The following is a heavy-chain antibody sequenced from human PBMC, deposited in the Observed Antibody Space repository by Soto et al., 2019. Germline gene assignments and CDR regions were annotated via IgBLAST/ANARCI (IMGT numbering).Heavy chain of an antibody. CDR3: TTLGHS. CDR2: VTTKTDGETT. CDR1: GFTFSDAW. V-gene: IGHV3-15*07. Sequence: EVRLVESGGGLVKPGGSLRLSCAASGFTFSDAWMNWVRQAPGKGLEWVGHVTTKTDGETTEYAAFVKGRFSISRDDSTNTLFLQMTSLETDDTAMYYCTTLGHSWGQGTLGTVSS. J-gene: IGHJ5*02.